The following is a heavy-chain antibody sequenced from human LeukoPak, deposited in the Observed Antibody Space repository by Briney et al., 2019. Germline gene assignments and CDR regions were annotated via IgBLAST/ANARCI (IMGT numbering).Heavy chain of an antibody. V-gene: IGHV4-59*01. CDR2: IYYSGST. Sequence: PSETLSLTCTVSGGSISSYYWSWIRQPPGKGLEWIGYIYYSGSTKYNPSLKSRVTISIDTSKIQFSLTLSSVTAADTAVYYCARRGYYMDVWGKGITVTVSS. CDR1: GGSISSYY. J-gene: IGHJ6*03. CDR3: ARRGYYMDV.